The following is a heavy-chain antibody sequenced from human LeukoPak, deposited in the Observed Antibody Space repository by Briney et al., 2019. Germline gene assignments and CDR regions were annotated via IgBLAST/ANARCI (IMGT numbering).Heavy chain of an antibody. CDR3: AKDISKRDYDSSGYYPQTTAFAI. CDR1: GFTFDDYA. V-gene: IGHV3-9*01. CDR2: ISWNSGSI. J-gene: IGHJ3*02. Sequence: GGSLRLSCAASGFTFDDYAMHWVRQAPGKGLEWVSGISWNSGSIGYADSVKGRFTISRDNAKNSLYLQMNSLRAEDTALYYCAKDISKRDYDSSGYYPQTTAFAIRGQGTMVTVSS. D-gene: IGHD3-22*01.